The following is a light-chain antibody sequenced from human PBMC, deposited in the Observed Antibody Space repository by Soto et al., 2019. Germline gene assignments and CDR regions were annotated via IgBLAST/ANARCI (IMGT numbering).Light chain of an antibody. Sequence: QSALTQPASVSGSPGQTITISCTGTSTDVGAYNYVSWYQQHPGKAPKLVIFDVTNRPSEVSDRFSGSKSGNTASLTISGLQFKDEADYYCSSYRGTSTPVFGGGTKLTVL. J-gene: IGLJ2*01. CDR1: STDVGAYNY. CDR2: DVT. CDR3: SSYRGTSTPV. V-gene: IGLV2-14*01.